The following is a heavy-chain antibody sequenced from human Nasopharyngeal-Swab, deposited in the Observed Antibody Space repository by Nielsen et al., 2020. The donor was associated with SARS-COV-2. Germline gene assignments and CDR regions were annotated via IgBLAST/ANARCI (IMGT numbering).Heavy chain of an antibody. Sequence: ASVKVSCKVSGYTLTVLPIHWVRQAPGKGLEWMGTVVPEDGEPIYAQNFQGRVTMTEDTSTYTAYLELSSLRSEDTAVYYCASEGSGVFGVVIYAFDLWGPGTLVTVPS. CDR2: VVPEDGEP. CDR1: GYTLTVLP. V-gene: IGHV1-24*01. CDR3: ASEGSGVFGVVIYAFDL. J-gene: IGHJ3*01. D-gene: IGHD3-3*01.